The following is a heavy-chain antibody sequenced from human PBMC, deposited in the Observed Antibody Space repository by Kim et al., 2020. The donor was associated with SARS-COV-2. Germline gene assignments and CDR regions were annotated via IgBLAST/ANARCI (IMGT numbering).Heavy chain of an antibody. CDR3: ARPAAVYSSSWLHGSLPNYYYYAMDV. CDR2: IIPIFGTT. CDR1: GGTFGSYA. Sequence: SVKVSCKASGGTFGSYAISWVRQAPGQGLEWMGGIIPIFGTTNYAQKFQGRVTITADESTSTVYMELSSLRSEDTAVYYCARPAAVYSSSWLHGSLPNYYYYAMDVWGQGTTVTVSS. D-gene: IGHD6-13*01. V-gene: IGHV1-69*13. J-gene: IGHJ6*02.